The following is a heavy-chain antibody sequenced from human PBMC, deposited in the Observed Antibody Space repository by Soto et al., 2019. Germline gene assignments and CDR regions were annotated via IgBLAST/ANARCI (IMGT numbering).Heavy chain of an antibody. J-gene: IGHJ4*02. CDR3: AKTIGLRLGELSPDY. CDR2: ISYDGSRQ. Sequence: PGGSLRLSCAASGFSFSNYAIHWVRQAPGKGLEWVALISYDGSRQYYGDSVKGRFTISRDNSKNTLSLEMNNLRPEDTAVYYCAKTIGLRLGELSPDYWGQGT. V-gene: IGHV3-30*18. CDR1: GFSFSNYA. D-gene: IGHD3-16*02.